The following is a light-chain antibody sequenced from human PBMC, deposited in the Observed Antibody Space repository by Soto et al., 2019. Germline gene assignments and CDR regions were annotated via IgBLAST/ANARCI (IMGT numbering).Light chain of an antibody. Sequence: QSALTQPASVSGSPGQSITISCTGTSSDVGGYNYVSWYQQYPGKAPKLMIYDVSNRPSGVSNRFSGSKSDNTASLTISGLQAEDEADYFCSSYTGSSTYVFGTGTKVTVL. J-gene: IGLJ1*01. V-gene: IGLV2-14*03. CDR1: SSDVGGYNY. CDR3: SSYTGSSTYV. CDR2: DVS.